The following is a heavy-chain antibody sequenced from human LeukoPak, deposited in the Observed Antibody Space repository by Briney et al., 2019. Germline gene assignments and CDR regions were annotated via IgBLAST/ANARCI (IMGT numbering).Heavy chain of an antibody. D-gene: IGHD3-22*01. J-gene: IGHJ4*02. V-gene: IGHV3-48*02. CDR3: ARIYDSTAY. CDR2: IDSSSSSI. Sequence: GGSLRLSCAASGFTFSSYSMNWVCQAPGKGLEWISCIDSSSSSIYYADSVKGRFTISRDNAKNSLYLQMNSLRDEDTAVYYCARIYDSTAYWGQGTLVTVSS. CDR1: GFTFSSYS.